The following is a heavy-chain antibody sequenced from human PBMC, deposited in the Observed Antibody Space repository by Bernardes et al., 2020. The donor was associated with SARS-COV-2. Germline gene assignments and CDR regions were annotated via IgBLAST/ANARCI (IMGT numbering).Heavy chain of an antibody. CDR2: INPNSGVT. J-gene: IGHJ4*02. CDR3: AREASSSGNYFDY. Sequence: ASVKVSCKASGYTFTGYYMHWVRQAPGQGLEWMGWINPNSGVTTYAQQFQGRVTMTRDTSIRTAYMELSRLKSDDTAVYYCAREASSSGNYFDYWGQGTLVTVSS. CDR1: GYTFTGYY. D-gene: IGHD6-6*01. V-gene: IGHV1-2*02.